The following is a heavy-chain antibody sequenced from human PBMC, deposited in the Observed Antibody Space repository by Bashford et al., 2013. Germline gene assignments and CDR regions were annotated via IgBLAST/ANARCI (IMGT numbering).Heavy chain of an antibody. Sequence: GSLRLSCAASGFTFSSYGMHWVRQAPGKGLEWVAVISYDGSNKYYADSVKGRFTISRDNSKNTLYLQMNSLRAEDTAVYYCAKDHRDGYSYYWGQGTLVTVSS. CDR3: AKDHRDGYSYY. D-gene: IGHD5-24*01. CDR2: ISYDGSNK. V-gene: IGHV3-30*18. CDR1: GFTFSSYG. J-gene: IGHJ4*02.